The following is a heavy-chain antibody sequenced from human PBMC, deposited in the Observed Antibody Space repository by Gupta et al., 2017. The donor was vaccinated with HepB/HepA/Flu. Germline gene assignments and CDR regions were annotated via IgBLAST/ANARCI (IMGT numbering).Heavy chain of an antibody. Sequence: LQLQESGPGLVQPSETLSLPCTVSGGSISRTNHYWGWIRQPPGKGLVGIGSIYYSGSTFHNPSLKSRVTISVYPPKNQFARKLMSVTAAETAIEYCARHVDYYFYDMDVWGKGTTVTVSA. V-gene: IGHV4-39*01. CDR2: IYYSGST. CDR1: GGSISRTNHY. CDR3: ARHVDYYFYDMDV. D-gene: IGHD2-21*01. J-gene: IGHJ6*04.